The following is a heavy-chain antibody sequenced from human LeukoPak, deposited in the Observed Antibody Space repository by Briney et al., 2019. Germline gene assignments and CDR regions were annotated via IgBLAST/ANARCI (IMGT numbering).Heavy chain of an antibody. Sequence: ASVKASCMASGYTFHTHGICWVRQAPGQGLEWMGCISPYNGDTNYTEKLQGRVTMTIDTVTSSAFVELRSLKSDDTAVYFCARENQFFDWSFDFWGQGTVVTVSS. V-gene: IGHV1-18*01. CDR3: ARENQFFDWSFDF. CDR2: ISPYNGDT. D-gene: IGHD3/OR15-3a*01. J-gene: IGHJ4*02. CDR1: GYTFHTHG.